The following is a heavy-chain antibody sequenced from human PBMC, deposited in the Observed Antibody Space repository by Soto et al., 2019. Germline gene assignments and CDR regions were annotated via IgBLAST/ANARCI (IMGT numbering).Heavy chain of an antibody. Sequence: GSLSLPSPSSCSTSNRCNKNCCLLVLDMRMECVSYISSSSSTIYYADSAKGRFPNPSSNAKNSLYLQMNSLRDEDTAVYYCAREGGSYNWFDPWGQGTLV. CDR1: CSTSNRCN. V-gene: IGHV3-48*02. CDR2: ISSSSSTI. D-gene: IGHD3-10*01. CDR3: AREGGSYNWFDP. J-gene: IGHJ5*02.